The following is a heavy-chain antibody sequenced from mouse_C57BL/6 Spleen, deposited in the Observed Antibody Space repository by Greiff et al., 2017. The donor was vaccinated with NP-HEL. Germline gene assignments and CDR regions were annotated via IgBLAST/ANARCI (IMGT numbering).Heavy chain of an antibody. CDR1: GFSLTSYG. D-gene: IGHD1-1*02. V-gene: IGHV2-6*02. CDR2: IWSDGST. J-gene: IGHJ1*03. CDR3: ARNYGNYGYFDV. Sequence: VQLVESGPGLVAPSQSLSITCTVSGFSLTSYGVHWVRQPPGKGLEWLVVIWSDGSTTYNSALKSRLSIRKDNSKSQDFLKIKRLQTDDTAIYYCARNYGNYGYFDVWGTGTTVTVSS.